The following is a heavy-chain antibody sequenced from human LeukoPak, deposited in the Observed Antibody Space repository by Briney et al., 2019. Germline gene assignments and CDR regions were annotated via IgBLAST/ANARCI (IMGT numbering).Heavy chain of an antibody. CDR3: ARGQGHSSSSFLDY. CDR1: GGSISSSSYY. J-gene: IGHJ4*02. CDR2: IYYSGST. Sequence: SETLSLTCTVSGGSISSSSYYWGRIRQPPGKGLEWIGSIYYSGSTYYNPSLKSRVTISVDTSKSQFSLKLSSVTAADTAVYYCARGQGHSSSSFLDYWGQGTLVTVSS. D-gene: IGHD6-6*01. V-gene: IGHV4-39*07.